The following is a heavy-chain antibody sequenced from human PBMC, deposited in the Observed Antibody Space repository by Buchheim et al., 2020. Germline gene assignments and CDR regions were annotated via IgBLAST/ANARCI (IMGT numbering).Heavy chain of an antibody. CDR1: GFSLSTSGLR. CDR2: IDWDDDK. J-gene: IGHJ6*02. V-gene: IGHV2-70*04. Sequence: QVTLKESGPALVKPTQTLTLTCTFSGFSLSTSGLRASWIRQPPGKALEWLARIDWDDDKFYSTSLKSRLTISQDTSKNQVVLTMTNMDPVDTATYYCAASTSYYYGMDVWGQGTT. CDR3: AASTSYYYGMDV.